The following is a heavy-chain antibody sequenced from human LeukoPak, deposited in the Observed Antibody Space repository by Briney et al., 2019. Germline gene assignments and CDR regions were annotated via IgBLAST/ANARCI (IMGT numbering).Heavy chain of an antibody. D-gene: IGHD3-22*01. J-gene: IGHJ3*02. CDR3: ARVAYDSSGSRAFDI. CDR2: INHSGST. Sequence: PSETLSLTCAVYGGSFSGYYGSWIRQPPGKGLEWVGEINHSGSTNYNPSLKSRVTISVDTSKNQFSLKLSSVTAADTAVYYCARVAYDSSGSRAFDIWGQGTMVTVSS. V-gene: IGHV4-34*01. CDR1: GGSFSGYY.